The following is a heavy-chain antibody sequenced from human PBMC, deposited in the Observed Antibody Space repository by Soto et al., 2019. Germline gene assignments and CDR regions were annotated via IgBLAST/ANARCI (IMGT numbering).Heavy chain of an antibody. D-gene: IGHD2-2*01. CDR2: INGGNGDT. CDR1: GYTFTGYA. Sequence: ASVKVSCKGSGYTFTGYAIHWVRQAPGQRLEWLGWINGGNGDTKYSQKFQGRVTITRDTSASTAYMELASLESEDTAVYHCARGYCSSTSCQYYFDFWGQGTQVTV. V-gene: IGHV1-3*01. J-gene: IGHJ4*02. CDR3: ARGYCSSTSCQYYFDF.